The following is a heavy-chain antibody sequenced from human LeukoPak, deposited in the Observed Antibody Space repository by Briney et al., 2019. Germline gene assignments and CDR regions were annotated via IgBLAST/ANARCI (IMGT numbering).Heavy chain of an antibody. J-gene: IGHJ4*02. CDR1: GFTFSNYA. CDR2: MSGSGGST. D-gene: IGHD1-7*01. V-gene: IGHV3-23*01. Sequence: GGSLRLSCAASGFTFSNYAMSWVRQAPGKGLEWVSAMSGSGGSTYYADSVKGRFTISRDNSKNTLYLQMNSLRAEDTTEYYCAKDQNNWNYSVDYWGQGTLVTVSS. CDR3: AKDQNNWNYSVDY.